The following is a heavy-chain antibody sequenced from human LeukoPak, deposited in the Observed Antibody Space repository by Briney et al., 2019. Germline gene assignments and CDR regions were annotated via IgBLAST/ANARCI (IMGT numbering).Heavy chain of an antibody. J-gene: IGHJ4*02. CDR2: IKQDGSEK. Sequence: GGSLRLSCAASGFTFSSYWMSWVRQAPGKGLEWVANIKQDGSEKYYVDSVKGRFTISRDNAKNSLYLQMNSLRAEDTAIYYCVKRKYYESGPFDFWGQGTLVTVSS. CDR3: VKRKYYESGPFDF. V-gene: IGHV3-7*03. D-gene: IGHD3-10*01. CDR1: GFTFSSYW.